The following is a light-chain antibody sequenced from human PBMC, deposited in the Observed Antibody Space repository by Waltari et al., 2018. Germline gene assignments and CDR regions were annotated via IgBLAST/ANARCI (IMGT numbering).Light chain of an antibody. Sequence: SYELTQPPSVSVPPGQTARITCSGDALPKQYTYWYQQKPGQAPVLVIYKDSERPSGIPERFSGYSSGTTVTLTISGVQAEDEADYYCQSANSSGTSYVFGTGTKVTVL. CDR2: KDS. V-gene: IGLV3-25*03. CDR1: ALPKQY. CDR3: QSANSSGTSYV. J-gene: IGLJ1*01.